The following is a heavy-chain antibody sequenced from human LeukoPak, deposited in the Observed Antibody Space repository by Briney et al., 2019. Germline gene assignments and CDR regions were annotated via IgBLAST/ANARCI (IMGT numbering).Heavy chain of an antibody. Sequence: ASVKVSCKASGYTFTGYYMHWVRQAPGQGLEWMGWINPNSGGTNYAQKFQGRVTMTRDTSISTAYMELSRLRSDDTAVYYCARDLVSIVVVTQFWFDPWGQGTLVTVSS. CDR3: ARDLVSIVVVTQFWFDP. J-gene: IGHJ5*02. CDR2: INPNSGGT. D-gene: IGHD3-22*01. CDR1: GYTFTGYY. V-gene: IGHV1-2*02.